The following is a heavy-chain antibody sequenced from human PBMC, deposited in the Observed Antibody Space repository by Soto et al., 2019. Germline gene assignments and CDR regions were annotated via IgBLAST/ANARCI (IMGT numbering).Heavy chain of an antibody. CDR3: ARLDLCFDY. V-gene: IGHV4-31*03. Sequence: QVQLQESGPGLVKPSQTLSLTCNVFAGAINNDGYYWSWIRQHPGKALEWIGNIHYSGVTYYAPFLKXRXAXXLDISKHQFMLELNSVTAADTAVYYCARLDLCFDYWGQGILVTVSS. CDR1: AGAINNDGYY. CDR2: IHYSGVT. J-gene: IGHJ4*02.